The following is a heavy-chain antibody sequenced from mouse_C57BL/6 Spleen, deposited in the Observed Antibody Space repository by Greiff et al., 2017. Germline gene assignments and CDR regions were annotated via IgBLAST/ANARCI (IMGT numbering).Heavy chain of an antibody. J-gene: IGHJ1*03. CDR2: ISSGSSTI. CDR3: AMEVRPGGYFDV. CDR1: GFTFSDYG. Sequence: EVKLVDSGGGLVKPGGSLKLSCAASGFTFSDYGMRWVRQAPEKGLEWVAYISSGSSTIYYADTVQGRFTISRDNAKNTLFLQMTSLRSEDTAMYDCAMEVRPGGYFDVWGTGTTVTVSS. D-gene: IGHD2-14*01. V-gene: IGHV5-17*01.